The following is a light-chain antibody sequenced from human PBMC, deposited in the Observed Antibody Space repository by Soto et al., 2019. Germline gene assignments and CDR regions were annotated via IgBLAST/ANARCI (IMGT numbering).Light chain of an antibody. CDR3: QQYNNWPLT. Sequence: EIVMTQSPATLSVSPGQRATLSCRASQSVSSNLAWYQQKPGQAPRLLIYGPSTRATGIPARFSGSGSGTEFTLTISGLQSEDFAVYYCQQYNNWPLTFGGRTKVQIK. CDR2: GPS. CDR1: QSVSSN. V-gene: IGKV3-15*01. J-gene: IGKJ4*01.